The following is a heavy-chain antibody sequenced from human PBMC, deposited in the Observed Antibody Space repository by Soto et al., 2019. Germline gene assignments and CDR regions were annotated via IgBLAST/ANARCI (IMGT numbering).Heavy chain of an antibody. J-gene: IGHJ4*02. D-gene: IGHD3-16*01. CDR2: ISGSGAAT. V-gene: IGHV3-23*01. Sequence: EVQLLGSGGGLVQPGGSLRLSCTASRFTFSSYAMTWIRQAPGTGLEWVSSISGSGAATYYAGSVKGRFTISRDNFKNTLYLQMNTLRADDTALYYCAKVRLFGVLTNPSFDYWGQGTLVTVSS. CDR1: RFTFSSYA. CDR3: AKVRLFGVLTNPSFDY.